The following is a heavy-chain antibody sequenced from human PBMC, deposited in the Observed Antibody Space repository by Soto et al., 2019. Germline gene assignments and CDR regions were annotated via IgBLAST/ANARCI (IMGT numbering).Heavy chain of an antibody. CDR1: GFTFSNFA. Sequence: EVQLLESGGGLVQPGGSLRLSCAASGFTFSNFAMSWVRQAPGKGLEWVSVISSSDSRTYYADSVKGRFTVSRDNTKNRLCVQLNRQRAKHRHLYSCAKDFYCTGGSCFSGRYGDYGGAFDIWGQGTMVTVSS. CDR2: ISSSDSRT. D-gene: IGHD2-15*01. CDR3: AKDFYCTGGSCFSGRYGDYGGAFDI. V-gene: IGHV3-23*01. J-gene: IGHJ3*02.